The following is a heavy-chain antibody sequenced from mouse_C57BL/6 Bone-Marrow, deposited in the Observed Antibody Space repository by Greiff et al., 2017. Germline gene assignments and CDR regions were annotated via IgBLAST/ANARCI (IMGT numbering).Heavy chain of an antibody. Sequence: VQLKESGAELVKPGASVKLSCTASGFNIKDYYMHWVKKRTEQGLEWIGRIDPEDGETKYAPKFQGKATITADTSSNTAYLQLISLTSEDTAVYYCARTYYSNYDAMDYWGQGTSVTVS. CDR2: IDPEDGET. V-gene: IGHV14-2*01. CDR1: GFNIKDYY. J-gene: IGHJ4*01. CDR3: ARTYYSNYDAMDY. D-gene: IGHD2-5*01.